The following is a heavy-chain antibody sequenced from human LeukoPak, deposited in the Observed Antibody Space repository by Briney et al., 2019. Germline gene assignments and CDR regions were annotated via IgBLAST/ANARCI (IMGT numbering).Heavy chain of an antibody. Sequence: SETLSLTCAVSGGSISSGGYSWSWIRQPPGKGLEWIGYIYHSGSTYYNPSLKSRVTISVDTSKNQFSLKLSSVTAADTAVYYCARVWGRARGAFDIWGQGTMVTVSS. D-gene: IGHD3-16*01. CDR1: GGSISSGGYS. CDR3: ARVWGRARGAFDI. J-gene: IGHJ3*02. CDR2: IYHSGST. V-gene: IGHV4-30-2*01.